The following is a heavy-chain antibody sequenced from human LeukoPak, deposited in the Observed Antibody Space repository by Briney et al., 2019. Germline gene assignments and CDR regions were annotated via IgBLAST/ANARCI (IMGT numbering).Heavy chain of an antibody. D-gene: IGHD5-12*01. Sequence: GESLRLSCAASRISVSNHYMSWVRQAPGKGLEFVSVIYAGGDTFYADSVKGRFTISRDSSKNTLYLHLSSLTPEDTAVYYCAQARSSSGYGPLGFYWGQGTLVTVSS. CDR1: RISVSNHY. J-gene: IGHJ1*01. CDR3: AQARSSSGYGPLGFY. V-gene: IGHV3-53*01. CDR2: IYAGGDT.